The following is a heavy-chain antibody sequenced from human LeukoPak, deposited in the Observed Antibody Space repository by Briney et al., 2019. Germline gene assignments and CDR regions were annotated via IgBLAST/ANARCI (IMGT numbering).Heavy chain of an antibody. Sequence: GGSLRLSCAASGFTFSSYGMHWVRQAPGKGLEWVAFIRYDGSNKYYADSVKGRFTISRDNSKNTLYLQMNSLRAEDTAVYYCAKDEADIVVVPAAMAPYSLDYWGQGTLVTVSS. CDR2: IRYDGSNK. D-gene: IGHD2-2*01. CDR1: GFTFSSYG. J-gene: IGHJ4*02. CDR3: AKDEADIVVVPAAMAPYSLDY. V-gene: IGHV3-30*02.